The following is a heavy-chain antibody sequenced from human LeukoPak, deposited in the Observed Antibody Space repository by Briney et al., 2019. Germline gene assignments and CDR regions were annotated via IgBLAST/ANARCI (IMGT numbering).Heavy chain of an antibody. D-gene: IGHD3-10*01. CDR2: IYYSGST. CDR1: GGSISSSSYY. V-gene: IGHV4-39*07. Sequence: SETLSLTCTVSGGSISSSSYYWGWIRQPPGKGLEWIGSIYYSGSTYYNPSLKSRVTISVDTSKNQFSLKLSSVTAADTAVYYCAREGLNMVRGVIPKEAWGWFDPWGQGTLVTVSS. J-gene: IGHJ5*02. CDR3: AREGLNMVRGVIPKEAWGWFDP.